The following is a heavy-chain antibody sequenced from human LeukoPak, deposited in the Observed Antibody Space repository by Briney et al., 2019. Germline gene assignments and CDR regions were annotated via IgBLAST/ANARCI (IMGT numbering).Heavy chain of an antibody. CDR2: ISSSGSTI. Sequence: GGSLRLSCAASGFTFSSYSMNWVRQAPGKGLEWVSYISSSGSTIYYADSVKGRFTISRDNAKNSLYLQMNSLRAEDTAVYYCARARKARASYCSSTSCYTYYFDYWGQGTLVTVSS. CDR3: ARARKARASYCSSTSCYTYYFDY. J-gene: IGHJ4*02. D-gene: IGHD2-2*02. V-gene: IGHV3-48*04. CDR1: GFTFSSYS.